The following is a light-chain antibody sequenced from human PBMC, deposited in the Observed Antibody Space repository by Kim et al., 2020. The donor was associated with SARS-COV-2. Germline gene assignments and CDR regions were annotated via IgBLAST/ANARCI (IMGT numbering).Light chain of an antibody. CDR2: AAS. Sequence: DIQMTQSPSSLSASVGDRVTITCRASQSVSTNLNWYQQKPGKAPKVLIYAASSLQSEVPSRFSGSGSGTEFTLTISSLQPEDLAIYNCQQSYSIPWTIGKGTKVDNK. CDR3: QQSYSIPWT. J-gene: IGKJ1*01. CDR1: QSVSTN. V-gene: IGKV1-39*01.